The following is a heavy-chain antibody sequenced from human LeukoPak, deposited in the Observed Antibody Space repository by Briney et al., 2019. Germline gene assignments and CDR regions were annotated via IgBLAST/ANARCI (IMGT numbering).Heavy chain of an antibody. Sequence: ASVKVSCKASGYTFTSYDINWVRQVTGQGLEWMGWMNPNSGNTGYAQKFQGRVTMTRNTSISTAYMELSSLRSEDTAVYYCARAPHYYGSGSYPDYWGQGTLVTVSS. CDR1: GYTFTSYD. CDR3: ARAPHYYGSGSYPDY. J-gene: IGHJ4*02. D-gene: IGHD3-10*01. CDR2: MNPNSGNT. V-gene: IGHV1-8*01.